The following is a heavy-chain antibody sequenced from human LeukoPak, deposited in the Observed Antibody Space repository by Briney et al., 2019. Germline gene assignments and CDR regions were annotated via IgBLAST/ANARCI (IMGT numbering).Heavy chain of an antibody. V-gene: IGHV1-2*02. Sequence: GASVKVSCKTSGYTFTAYYMHWVRQAPGQGLEWMGWINPNSGGTNYAQKFQGRVTMTRDTSISTAYMELSRLRSDDTAVYYCARDDYGSGSYYNVMGDIWGQGTMVTVSS. CDR2: INPNSGGT. D-gene: IGHD3-10*01. CDR3: ARDDYGSGSYYNVMGDI. CDR1: GYTFTAYY. J-gene: IGHJ3*02.